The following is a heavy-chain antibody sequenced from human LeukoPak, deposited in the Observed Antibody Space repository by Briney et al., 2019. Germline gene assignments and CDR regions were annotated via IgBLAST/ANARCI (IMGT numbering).Heavy chain of an antibody. V-gene: IGHV3-74*01. D-gene: IGHD3-9*01. CDR3: GYILNGYYLDY. CDR1: GFTLSKDW. CDR2: INSDGSRP. Sequence: GGSLRLSCAASGFTLSKDWMHWVGQAPGKGLVWVSHINSDGSRPDYADSVKGRFTISRDNAKNTLFLQMNSLRAEDTAVYYCGYILNGYYLDYWGQGTLVTVSS. J-gene: IGHJ4*02.